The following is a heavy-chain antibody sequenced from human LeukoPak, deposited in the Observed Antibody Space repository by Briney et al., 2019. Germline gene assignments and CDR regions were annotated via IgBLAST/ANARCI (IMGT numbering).Heavy chain of an antibody. Sequence: GGPLRLSCAASGFTFSSYGMHWVRQAPGKGLEWVAVIWYDGSNKYYADSVKGRFTISRDNSKNTLYLQMNSLRAEDTAVYYCARDQPVRGVPDYWGQGTLVTVSS. CDR3: ARDQPVRGVPDY. CDR1: GFTFSSYG. J-gene: IGHJ4*02. D-gene: IGHD3-10*01. CDR2: IWYDGSNK. V-gene: IGHV3-33*01.